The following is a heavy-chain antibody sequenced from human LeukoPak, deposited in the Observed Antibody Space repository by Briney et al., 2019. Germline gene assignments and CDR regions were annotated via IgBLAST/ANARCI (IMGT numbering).Heavy chain of an antibody. CDR3: ARDSVGLHYYASTPGAFDI. CDR1: GYTFTSYA. D-gene: IGHD3-22*01. V-gene: IGHV1-3*01. J-gene: IGHJ3*02. CDR2: INAGNGNT. Sequence: ASVKVSCKASGYTFTSYAMHWVRQAPGQRLEWMGWINAGNGNTKYSQKFQGRVTITRDTSASTAYMELSSLRSEDTAVYYCARDSVGLHYYASTPGAFDICGQGTMVTASS.